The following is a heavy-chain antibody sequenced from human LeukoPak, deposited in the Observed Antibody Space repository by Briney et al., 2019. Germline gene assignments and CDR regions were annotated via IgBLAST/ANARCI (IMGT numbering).Heavy chain of an antibody. V-gene: IGHV4-61*02. Sequence: SETLSLTCTVSGGSINSGSYYWNWIRQPAGKGLEWIGRIYTSGSTNYSPSLKSRVTISVDKSKNQFSLNLSSVTAADTAIYYCARNMRYFDPKPSYYYCYMDVWGKGTTVTVSS. CDR2: IYTSGST. J-gene: IGHJ6*03. CDR1: GGSINSGSYY. CDR3: ARNMRYFDPKPSYYYCYMDV. D-gene: IGHD3-9*01.